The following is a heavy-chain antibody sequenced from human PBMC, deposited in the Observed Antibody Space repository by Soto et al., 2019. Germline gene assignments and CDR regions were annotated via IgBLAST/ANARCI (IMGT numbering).Heavy chain of an antibody. V-gene: IGHV1-24*01. D-gene: IGHD5-12*01. CDR1: GYTLTELS. Sequence: ASVKVSCKVSGYTLTELSMHWVRQAPGKGLEWMGGFDPEDGETIYAQKFQGRVTMTGGTSTDTAYMELSSLRSEDTAVYYCARDLSIVATTTLDYWGQGTLVTVSS. J-gene: IGHJ4*02. CDR3: ARDLSIVATTTLDY. CDR2: FDPEDGET.